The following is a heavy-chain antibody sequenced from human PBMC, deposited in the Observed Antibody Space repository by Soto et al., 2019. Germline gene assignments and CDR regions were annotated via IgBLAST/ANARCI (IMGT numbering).Heavy chain of an antibody. V-gene: IGHV3-23*01. D-gene: IGHD2-15*01. CDR3: AKGLPHIVVVVAATAFAI. Sequence: GGSLRLSCAASGFTFSSYAMSWVRQAPGKGLEWVSAISGSGGSTYYADSVKGRFTISRDNSKNTLYLQMNSLRAEDTAVYYCAKGLPHIVVVVAATAFAIWGQGKMVTVSS. J-gene: IGHJ3*02. CDR1: GFTFSSYA. CDR2: ISGSGGST.